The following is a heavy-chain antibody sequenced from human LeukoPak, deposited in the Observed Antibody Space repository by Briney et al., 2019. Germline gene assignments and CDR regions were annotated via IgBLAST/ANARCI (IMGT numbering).Heavy chain of an antibody. CDR2: INHSGST. Sequence: PSETLSLTCAVYGGSFSGYYWSWIRQPPGKGLEWIGEINHSGSTNYNPSLKSRVTISVDTSKNQFSLKLSSVTAADTAVYYCVRQVPYYMDVWGKGTTVTVSS. CDR1: GGSFSGYY. V-gene: IGHV4-34*01. J-gene: IGHJ6*03. CDR3: VRQVPYYMDV.